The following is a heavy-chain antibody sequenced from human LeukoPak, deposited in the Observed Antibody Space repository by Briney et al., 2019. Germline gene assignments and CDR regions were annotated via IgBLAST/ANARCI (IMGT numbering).Heavy chain of an antibody. Sequence: ASVTVSCKASGYTFTGHYMHWVRQAPGQGLEWMGWINPNSGGTKYAQKFQGRVTFTRDTSISTAYMELSRLRCDDTAVYYCARSYDFWSGPPFDLWGQGTLVTVSS. V-gene: IGHV1-2*02. J-gene: IGHJ5*02. D-gene: IGHD3-3*01. CDR2: INPNSGGT. CDR3: ARSYDFWSGPPFDL. CDR1: GYTFTGHY.